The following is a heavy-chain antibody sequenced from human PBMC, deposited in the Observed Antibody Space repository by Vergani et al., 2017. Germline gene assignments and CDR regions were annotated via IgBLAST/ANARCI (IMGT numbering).Heavy chain of an antibody. D-gene: IGHD2-2*01. V-gene: IGHV3-23*01. CDR2: ISGSGGST. CDR3: AKDLYPLIVVVPTGADY. J-gene: IGHJ4*02. Sequence: EVQLLESGGGLVQPGGSLRLSCAASGFTFSSYAMSWVRQAPGKGLKWVSAISGSGGSTYYEDSVKGRFTISRDNSKNTLYLQMNSLRAEDTAVYYCAKDLYPLIVVVPTGADYWGQGTLVTVSS. CDR1: GFTFSSYA.